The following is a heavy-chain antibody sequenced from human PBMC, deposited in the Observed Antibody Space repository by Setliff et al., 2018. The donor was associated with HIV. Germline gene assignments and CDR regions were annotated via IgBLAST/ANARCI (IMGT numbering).Heavy chain of an antibody. Sequence: ASVKVSCKASGYTFTSYEINWVRQATGQGLEWMGWINPNIGSTNYAQNFQGRATMTRDTSVNTAFMELSNLRSDDTAVYYCARDYRTTDILSSGYMDVWGKGTTVTVSS. CDR2: INPNIGST. D-gene: IGHD3-9*01. CDR3: ARDYRTTDILSSGYMDV. J-gene: IGHJ6*03. CDR1: GYTFTSYE. V-gene: IGHV1-2*02.